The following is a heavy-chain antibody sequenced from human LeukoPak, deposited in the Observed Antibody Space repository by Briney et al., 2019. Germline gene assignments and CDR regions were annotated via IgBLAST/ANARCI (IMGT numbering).Heavy chain of an antibody. J-gene: IGHJ6*04. CDR2: ISNSGSTK. Sequence: GGSLRLSCAASGFTFSSYEMNWIRQAPGKGLEWISYISNSGSTKYYADSVEGRFTISRDNAKNSLFLQMNSLRGEDTAVYYCARDGTPIYSNGWVYMDVWGKGTTVTISS. D-gene: IGHD6-25*01. CDR3: ARDGTPIYSNGWVYMDV. CDR1: GFTFSSYE. V-gene: IGHV3-48*03.